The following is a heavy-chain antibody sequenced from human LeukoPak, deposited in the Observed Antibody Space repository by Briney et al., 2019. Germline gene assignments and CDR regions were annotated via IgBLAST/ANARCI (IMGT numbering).Heavy chain of an antibody. CDR1: GDSVSSNSVA. D-gene: IGHD6-13*01. CDR3: ASTGYSSSWYDAFDF. Sequence: SQTLSLTCAISGDSVSSNSVAWNWIRQSPSRGLEWLGRTYYRSKWYNDYAVSVKSRIAINPDTSKNQFSLQVNSVTPEDTAVYYCASTGYSSSWYDAFDFWGQGTMVTVSS. V-gene: IGHV6-1*01. CDR2: TYYRSKWYN. J-gene: IGHJ3*01.